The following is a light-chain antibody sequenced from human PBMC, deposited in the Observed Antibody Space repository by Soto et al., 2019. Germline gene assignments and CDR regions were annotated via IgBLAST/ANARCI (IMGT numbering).Light chain of an antibody. CDR1: QSVNNYY. Sequence: EIVLAQSPGTLTVSPVERAPLSGRASQSVNNYYSAWHQQKPGQAPRLLIYVASSRATGIPDSFSGCGSGTDFPLTISRLEPEDFALHYCQQYGRSLMWTFGQGTKVDIK. J-gene: IGKJ1*01. CDR3: QQYGRSLMWT. V-gene: IGKV3-20*01. CDR2: VAS.